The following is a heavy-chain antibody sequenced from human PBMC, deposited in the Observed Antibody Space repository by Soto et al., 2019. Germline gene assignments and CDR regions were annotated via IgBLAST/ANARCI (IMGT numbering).Heavy chain of an antibody. Sequence: SETLSLTCSVSGASISSFNWNWVRQPAGKGPEWVGRLNIAGTINYNPSLKSRITMSMDTSKNQISLHLRSVTVADTAIYYCARDRGEYTSSWFWYFSHWGHGTLVTVSS. CDR3: ARDRGEYTSSWFWYFSH. V-gene: IGHV4-4*07. CDR1: GASISSFN. D-gene: IGHD6-13*01. J-gene: IGHJ2*01. CDR2: LNIAGTI.